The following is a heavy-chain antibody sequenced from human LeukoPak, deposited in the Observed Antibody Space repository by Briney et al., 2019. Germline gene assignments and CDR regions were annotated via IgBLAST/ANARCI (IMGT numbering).Heavy chain of an antibody. Sequence: GSLRLSCAASGFTFSSYGMSWIRQPPGKGLEWIGYIYYSGSTNYNPSLKSRVTISVDTSKNQFSLKLSSVTASDTAVYYCARGRRGSFVGDYWGQGTLVTGSS. D-gene: IGHD1-26*01. CDR3: ARGRRGSFVGDY. V-gene: IGHV4-59*01. J-gene: IGHJ4*02. CDR1: GFTFSSYG. CDR2: IYYSGST.